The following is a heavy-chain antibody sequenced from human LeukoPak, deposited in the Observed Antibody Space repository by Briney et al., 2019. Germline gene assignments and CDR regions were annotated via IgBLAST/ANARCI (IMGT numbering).Heavy chain of an antibody. Sequence: GGSLRLSCAASGFTFSSYSMNWVRQAPGKGLEWVSYISSSSSTIYYADSVKGRFTISRDNAKNSLYLQMNSLRDEDTAVYYCARDLLAVAGPYYYYGMDVWGQGTTVTVSS. CDR3: ARDLLAVAGPYYYYGMDV. J-gene: IGHJ6*02. V-gene: IGHV3-48*02. CDR2: ISSSSSTI. CDR1: GFTFSSYS. D-gene: IGHD6-19*01.